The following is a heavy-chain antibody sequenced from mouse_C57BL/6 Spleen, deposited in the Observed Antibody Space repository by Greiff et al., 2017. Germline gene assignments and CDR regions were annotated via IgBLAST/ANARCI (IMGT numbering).Heavy chain of an antibody. CDR2: FYPGSGSI. J-gene: IGHJ4*01. CDR3: ARHGYYGNYVYYAMDY. Sequence: QVQLKESGAELVKPGASVKLSCKASGYTFTEYSINWVKQRSGQGLEWIGWFYPGSGSIKYNEKFKDKATLTADKSSSTVYMELSRLTSEDSAVYFCARHGYYGNYVYYAMDYWGQGTSVTVSS. CDR1: GYTFTEYS. V-gene: IGHV1-62-2*01. D-gene: IGHD2-1*01.